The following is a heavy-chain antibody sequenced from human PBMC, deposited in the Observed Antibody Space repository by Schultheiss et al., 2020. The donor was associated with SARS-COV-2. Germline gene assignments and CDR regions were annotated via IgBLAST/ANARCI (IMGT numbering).Heavy chain of an antibody. J-gene: IGHJ4*02. Sequence: SETLSLTCTVSGGSISSYYWSWIRQPPGKGLEWIGYIYYSGSTNYNPSLKSRVTISVDTSKNQFSLKLSSVTAADTAVYYCARGVLRISPFDYWGQGTLVTVSS. CDR2: IYYSGST. CDR1: GGSISSYY. CDR3: ARGVLRISPFDY. V-gene: IGHV4-59*08. D-gene: IGHD2-8*01.